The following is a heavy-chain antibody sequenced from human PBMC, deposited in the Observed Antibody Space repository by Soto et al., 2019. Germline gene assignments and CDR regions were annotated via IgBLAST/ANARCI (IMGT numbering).Heavy chain of an antibody. CDR2: IKSKTDGGTT. CDR1: GFTFSNAW. V-gene: IGHV3-15*07. D-gene: IGHD3-10*01. J-gene: IGHJ6*02. CDR3: TTASRAGGYYYYGMDV. Sequence: GGSLRLSCAASGFTFSNAWMNWVRQAPGKGLEWVGRIKSKTDGGTTDYAAPVKGRFTISRDESKNTLYLQMNSLKTEDTAVYYCTTASRAGGYYYYGMDVWGQGTTVTVSS.